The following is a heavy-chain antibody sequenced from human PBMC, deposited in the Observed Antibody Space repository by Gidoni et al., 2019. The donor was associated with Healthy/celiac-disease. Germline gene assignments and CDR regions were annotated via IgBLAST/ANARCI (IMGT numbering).Heavy chain of an antibody. CDR3: AKDEFSGSRGHRYFDY. D-gene: IGHD1-26*01. CDR2: ISGSGGST. J-gene: IGHJ4*02. Sequence: EVQLLESGGGLVQPGGSLRLSCAASGFTFSSYAMSWVRQAPGKGLEWVSAISGSGGSTYYADSVKGRFTISRDNSKNTLYLQMNSLRAEDTAVYYCAKDEFSGSRGHRYFDYWGQGTLVTVSS. CDR1: GFTFSSYA. V-gene: IGHV3-23*01.